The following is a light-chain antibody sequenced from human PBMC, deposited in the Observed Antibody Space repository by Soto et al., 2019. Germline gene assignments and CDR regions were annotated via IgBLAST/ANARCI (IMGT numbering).Light chain of an antibody. CDR3: QQYYNTPRT. CDR1: QSVSSR. V-gene: IGKV3-15*01. Sequence: EIVMTQSAATLSVSVGESATLSWAASQSVSSRLAWYQQKNGQAPRLLIYGASTRATGIPPRFSGRGYGTDFNLTISSLQAEDVAVYYCQQYYNTPRTFGQGTKVDIK. CDR2: GAS. J-gene: IGKJ1*01.